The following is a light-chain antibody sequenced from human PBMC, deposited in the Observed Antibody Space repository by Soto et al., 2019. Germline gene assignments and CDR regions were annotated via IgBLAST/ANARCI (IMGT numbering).Light chain of an antibody. J-gene: IGKJ1*01. V-gene: IGKV1-39*01. CDR3: QQTYSTWT. CDR1: QSISTW. CDR2: AAS. Sequence: DIQMTQSPSTLSASVGDRVTITCRASQSISTWLAWYQQKPGKAPKLLIYAASNLQSGVPSRFSGSGSGTAFTLTISSLRPADFATYYCQQTYSTWTFGQGTKVDIK.